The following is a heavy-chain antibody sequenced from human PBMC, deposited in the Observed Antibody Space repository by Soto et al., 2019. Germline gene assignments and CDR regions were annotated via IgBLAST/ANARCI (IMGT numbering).Heavy chain of an antibody. D-gene: IGHD4-17*01. Sequence: PSETLSLTCAVSGGSISSGGYSWSWIRQPPGKGLEWIGYIYHSGSTYYNPSLKSRGTISVDMAKNHFSLKLNSVTAADTAVYYCARLVYGDSGPDSWGQGTLVTVSS. V-gene: IGHV4-30-2*01. CDR2: IYHSGST. J-gene: IGHJ4*02. CDR1: GGSISSGGYS. CDR3: ARLVYGDSGPDS.